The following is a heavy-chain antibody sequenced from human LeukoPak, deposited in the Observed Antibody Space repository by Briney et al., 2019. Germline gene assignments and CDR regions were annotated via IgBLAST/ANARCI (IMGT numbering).Heavy chain of an antibody. CDR1: GGSISSYY. Sequence: KPSETLSLTCTVSGGSISSYYWSWIRQPPGKGLEWIGYISYSGSTDYNPSLKSRVTISVDTSKNQFSLKLSSPIAADTAVYYCARGLYDTSGYYLSYFDYWGQGTLVTVSS. D-gene: IGHD3-22*01. J-gene: IGHJ4*02. V-gene: IGHV4-59*01. CDR2: ISYSGST. CDR3: ARGLYDTSGYYLSYFDY.